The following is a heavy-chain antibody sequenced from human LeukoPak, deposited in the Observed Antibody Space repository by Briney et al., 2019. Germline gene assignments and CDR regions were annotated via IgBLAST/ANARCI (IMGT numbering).Heavy chain of an antibody. J-gene: IGHJ4*02. D-gene: IGHD3-22*01. Sequence: ASVKVSCKACGYTFTGYYMHWVRQAPGQGLEWMGWINPNSGGTSYAQKFQARVTMTRDTSISTAYMELSSLRSDDTAVYYCARVYYYDSSGYYYFDYWGQGTLVTVSS. CDR2: INPNSGGT. CDR3: ARVYYYDSSGYYYFDY. V-gene: IGHV1-2*02. CDR1: GYTFTGYY.